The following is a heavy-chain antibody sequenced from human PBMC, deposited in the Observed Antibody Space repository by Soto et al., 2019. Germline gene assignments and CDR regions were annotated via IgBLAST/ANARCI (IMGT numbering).Heavy chain of an antibody. J-gene: IGHJ5*02. Sequence: PSETLSLTCTVCGASISGFYWSWIRKSAGKGLEWIGRIYATGTTDYNPSLKSRVMMSVDTSKKQFSLKLRSVTAADTAVYYCVRDGTKTLRDWFDPWGQGTLVTVSS. CDR2: IYATGTT. D-gene: IGHD1-1*01. V-gene: IGHV4-4*07. CDR3: VRDGTKTLRDWFDP. CDR1: GASISGFY.